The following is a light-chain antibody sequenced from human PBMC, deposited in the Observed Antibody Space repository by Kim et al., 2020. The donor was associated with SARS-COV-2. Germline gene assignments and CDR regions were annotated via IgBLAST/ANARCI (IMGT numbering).Light chain of an antibody. J-gene: IGKJ2*01. CDR1: QSVSSSF. Sequence: EIVLTQSPGTLSLSPGEGATLSCRASQSVSSSFLAWYQQKPGQAPRLLIYAASSRATGIPDRFSGSGSGTDFTLTISRLEPEDFAVYYCQQYGSSPYTFGQGTELEIK. CDR2: AAS. CDR3: QQYGSSPYT. V-gene: IGKV3-20*01.